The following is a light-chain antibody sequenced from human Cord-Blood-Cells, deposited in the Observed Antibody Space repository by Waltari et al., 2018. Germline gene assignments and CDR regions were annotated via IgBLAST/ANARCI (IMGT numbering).Light chain of an antibody. J-gene: IGKJ4*01. Sequence: DIVMTQSPLSLPVTPGEPDSISCRSSQSLLHSNGYNYLDWYLQKPGHSPQILIYLGSNRASGVPDRFSGSGSGTDCTLKISRVETEDVGVYYCMQALQTPLAFGGGTKVEIK. CDR3: MQALQTPLA. CDR1: QSLLHSNGYNY. V-gene: IGKV2-28*01. CDR2: LGS.